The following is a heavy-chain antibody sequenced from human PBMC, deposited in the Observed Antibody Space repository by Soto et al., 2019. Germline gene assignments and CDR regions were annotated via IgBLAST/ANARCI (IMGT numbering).Heavy chain of an antibody. CDR2: IYWDDDK. J-gene: IGHJ4*02. V-gene: IGHV2-5*02. Sequence: SGPTLVNPTQTLTLTCTFSGFSVSTSGMGVGWIRQPPGKALEWLALIYWDDDKRYSPSLKSRLTITKDTSKNQVVLTMTNMDPVDTATYYCALRAKVSSGWYTFFLYWGQGTLVTVSS. D-gene: IGHD6-19*01. CDR1: GFSVSTSGMG. CDR3: ALRAKVSSGWYTFFLY.